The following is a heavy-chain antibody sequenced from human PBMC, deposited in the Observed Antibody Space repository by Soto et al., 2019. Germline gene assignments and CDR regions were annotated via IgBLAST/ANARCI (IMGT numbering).Heavy chain of an antibody. V-gene: IGHV3-23*01. Sequence: PGGSLRLSCAASGFTFSSYAMSWVRQAPGKGLEWVSAISGSGGSTYYADSVKGRFTISRDNSKNTLYLQMNSLRAEDTAVYYCATHIHDSSGYYFGVHFGYWGQGTLVTVSS. CDR2: ISGSGGST. CDR3: ATHIHDSSGYYFGVHFGY. J-gene: IGHJ4*02. D-gene: IGHD3-22*01. CDR1: GFTFSSYA.